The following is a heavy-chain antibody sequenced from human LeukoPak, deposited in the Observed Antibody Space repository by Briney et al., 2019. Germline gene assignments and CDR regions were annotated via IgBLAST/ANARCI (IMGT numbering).Heavy chain of an antibody. D-gene: IGHD3-10*01. V-gene: IGHV3-74*01. CDR1: GFTFDSYW. CDR3: VRSGSNNYFDY. J-gene: IGHJ4*02. Sequence: GGSLRLSCAASGFTFDSYWMHWVRQAPGKGLVWVSRFKSDGSSTNYADSVKGRFTISRDNAVNTLFLQMNSLRVEDTAVYYCVRSGSNNYFDYWGQGTLVTVSS. CDR2: FKSDGSST.